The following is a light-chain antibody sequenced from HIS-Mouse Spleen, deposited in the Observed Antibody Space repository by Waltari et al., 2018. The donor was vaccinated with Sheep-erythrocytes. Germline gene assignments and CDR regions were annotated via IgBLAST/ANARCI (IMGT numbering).Light chain of an antibody. CDR2: EGS. CDR3: CSYAGSSTPWV. J-gene: IGLJ3*02. Sequence: QSALTQPASVSGSPGQSITISCTGTSSDVGSYNLVSWCQQHPGKAPKRMSYEGSKRPSGVSNRFSGSKSGNTASLTISGLQAEDEADYYCCSYAGSSTPWVFGGGTKLTVL. CDR1: SSDVGSYNL. V-gene: IGLV2-23*01.